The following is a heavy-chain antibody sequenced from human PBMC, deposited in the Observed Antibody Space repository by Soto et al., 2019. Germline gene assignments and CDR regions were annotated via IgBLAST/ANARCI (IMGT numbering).Heavy chain of an antibody. CDR1: GFTFSSYA. CDR3: ARDSKPGGYQPFDY. CDR2: ISYDGSNK. D-gene: IGHD5-12*01. J-gene: IGHJ4*02. Sequence: GGSLRLSCAASGFTFSSYAMHWVRQAPGKGLEWVAVISYDGSNKYYADSVKGRFTISRDNSKNTLYLQMNSLRAEDTSVYYCARDSKPGGYQPFDYWGQGTLVTVSS. V-gene: IGHV3-30-3*01.